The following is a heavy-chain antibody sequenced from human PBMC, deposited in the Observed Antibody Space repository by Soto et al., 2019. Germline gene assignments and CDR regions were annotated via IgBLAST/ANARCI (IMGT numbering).Heavy chain of an antibody. Sequence: GGSLRLSCAASGFTFSNYVMSWVRQAPGKGLEWVSAISGSAGSTYYADSVKGRFTISRDNSKNTLYLQINTLRAEDTALYYCAKEAVAGTLYYYSGMDVWGQGTTVT. V-gene: IGHV3-23*01. CDR3: AKEAVAGTLYYYSGMDV. CDR2: ISGSAGST. J-gene: IGHJ6*02. D-gene: IGHD6-19*01. CDR1: GFTFSNYV.